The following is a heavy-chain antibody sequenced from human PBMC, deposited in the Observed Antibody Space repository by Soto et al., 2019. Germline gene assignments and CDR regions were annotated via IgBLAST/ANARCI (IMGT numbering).Heavy chain of an antibody. J-gene: IGHJ6*03. D-gene: IGHD3-3*01. CDR3: ARVDPDDLWSGYWEHYYYYMDV. V-gene: IGHV1-18*01. Sequence: QVQLVQSGAEVKKPGASVKVSCKASGYTFTSYGISWVRQAPGQGLEWMGWISAYNGNTNYAQKLQGRVTMTTDTSTSTAYMELRSLRSEDTAVYYCARVDPDDLWSGYWEHYYYYMDVWGKGTTVTVSS. CDR1: GYTFTSYG. CDR2: ISAYNGNT.